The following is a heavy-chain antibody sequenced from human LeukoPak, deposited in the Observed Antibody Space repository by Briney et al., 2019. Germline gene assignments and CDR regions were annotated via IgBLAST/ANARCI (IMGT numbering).Heavy chain of an antibody. CDR2: IKQDGSEK. Sequence: GRSPRLSCAASGFTFSSYWMSWVRQAPGKGLECVASIKQDGSEKYYVDSVKGRFTISRDNTKNSLYLQMNSLRADDTAVYYCAGNQWLPFDAFDIWGQGTMVTVSS. D-gene: IGHD5-18*01. V-gene: IGHV3-7*01. CDR3: AGNQWLPFDAFDI. J-gene: IGHJ3*02. CDR1: GFTFSSYW.